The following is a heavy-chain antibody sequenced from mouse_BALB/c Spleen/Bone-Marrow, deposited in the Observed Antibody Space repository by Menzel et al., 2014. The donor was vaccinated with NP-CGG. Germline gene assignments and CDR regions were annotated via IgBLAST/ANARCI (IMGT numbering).Heavy chain of an antibody. Sequence: QVQLQQSGAELVRPGASVKLSCKASGYTFTSYWMNWVKQRPEQGLEWIGRIDPYDSETHYNQKFKDKAILTVDKSPSTAYMQPSSLTSEDSAVYYCASYDGYPWFAYWGQGTPVTVSA. V-gene: IGHV1-74*01. J-gene: IGHJ3*01. CDR1: GYTFTSYW. CDR3: ASYDGYPWFAY. D-gene: IGHD2-3*01. CDR2: IDPYDSET.